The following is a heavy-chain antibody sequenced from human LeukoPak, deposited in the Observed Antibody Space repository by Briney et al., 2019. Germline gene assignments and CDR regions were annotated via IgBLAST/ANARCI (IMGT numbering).Heavy chain of an antibody. Sequence: PSETLSLTCTVSGGSISSSSYYWGWIRQPPGKGLEWIGSIYYSGSTYYNPSLKSRVTISVDTSKNQFSLKLSSVTAADTAVYYCARHPYFDSRRLSRPAQRSRFDPWGQGTLVTVSS. V-gene: IGHV4-39*01. CDR1: GGSISSSSYY. CDR2: IYYSGST. CDR3: ARHPYFDSRRLSRPAQRSRFDP. D-gene: IGHD3-9*01. J-gene: IGHJ5*02.